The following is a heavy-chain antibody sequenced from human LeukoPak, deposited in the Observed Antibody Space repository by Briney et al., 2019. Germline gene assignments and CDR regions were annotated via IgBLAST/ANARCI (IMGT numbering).Heavy chain of an antibody. D-gene: IGHD1-26*01. V-gene: IGHV3-7*05. CDR3: ARDGTSIVGSLDY. Sequence: GGSLRLSCAASGFTFGDYWRNWVGEAPGKGGEGGASIKQDGSEKYYVDSVKGRFTISRDNAKNSLYLQMNSQRAEDTAVYYCARDGTSIVGSLDYWGQGTLVTVSS. CDR1: GFTFGDYW. J-gene: IGHJ4*02. CDR2: IKQDGSEK.